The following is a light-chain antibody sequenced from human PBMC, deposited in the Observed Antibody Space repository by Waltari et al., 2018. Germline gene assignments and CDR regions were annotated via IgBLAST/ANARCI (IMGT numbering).Light chain of an antibody. CDR1: NSDVGSYNY. Sequence: QSALTQPASVSGSPGQSLTISCHGTNSDVGSYNYVSWYQQHPGKAPKLMIYEVTNRPSGLSNRFSGSKSGNTASLTITELQAEDEADYYCSSYAGNDLVIFGGGTKLTVL. CDR3: SSYAGNDLVI. J-gene: IGLJ2*01. CDR2: EVT. V-gene: IGLV2-14*01.